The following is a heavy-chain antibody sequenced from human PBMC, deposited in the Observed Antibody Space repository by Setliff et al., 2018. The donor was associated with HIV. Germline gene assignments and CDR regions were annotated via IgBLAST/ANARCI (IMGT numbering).Heavy chain of an antibody. CDR2: MNQSGTT. D-gene: IGHD2-21*02. J-gene: IGHJ4*02. CDR3: VRWYYCVSGACYRADY. Sequence: PSETLSLTCSVYGTSFCDHYWSWVRQTPGKGLEWIGEMNQSGTTNYNPSLKSRVTMSIDTSERQFSLKLTSVTAADTAVYYCVRWYYCVSGACYRADYWGQGTMVTVSS. CDR1: GTSFCDHY. V-gene: IGHV4-34*01.